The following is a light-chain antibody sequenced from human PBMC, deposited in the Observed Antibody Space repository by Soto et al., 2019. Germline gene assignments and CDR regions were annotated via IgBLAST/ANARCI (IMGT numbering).Light chain of an antibody. J-gene: IGKJ1*01. Sequence: DIQMTQSPSTLSAFVGDRVTITCRASQSISTWLAWYQQKPGKAPKLLIYKASSLESGVPSRFSGSGSGTEFTLNISSLQPDDFATYYCQQYNTYWTFGPGTKMEIK. CDR3: QQYNTYWT. CDR1: QSISTW. CDR2: KAS. V-gene: IGKV1-5*03.